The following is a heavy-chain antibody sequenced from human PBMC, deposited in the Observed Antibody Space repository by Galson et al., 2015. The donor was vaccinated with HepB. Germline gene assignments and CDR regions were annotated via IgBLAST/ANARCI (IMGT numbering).Heavy chain of an antibody. CDR3: ARGRSFHY. CDR2: IKEDGSEK. J-gene: IGHJ4*02. CDR1: GFTFSSYW. V-gene: IGHV3-7*03. Sequence: SLRLSCAASGFTFSSYWMSWVRQAPGQGLEWVAKIKEDGSEKYYVHSVKGRFTITRDNAESSLYIQMNGLRAEDTAVYYCARGRSFHYWGQGTPVTVSS.